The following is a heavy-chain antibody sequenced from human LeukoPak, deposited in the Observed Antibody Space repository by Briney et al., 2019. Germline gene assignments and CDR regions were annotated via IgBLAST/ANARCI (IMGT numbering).Heavy chain of an antibody. CDR1: GFTFSSYA. Sequence: GGSLRLSCAASGFTFSSYAMSWVRQAPGKGLEWVSSISGSGGSTYYADSVKGRFTISRDNSKNTLYLQMNSLRAEDTAVYYCAARPFYDFWSGHLRDYWGQGTLVTVSS. CDR2: ISGSGGST. J-gene: IGHJ4*02. CDR3: AARPFYDFWSGHLRDY. V-gene: IGHV3-23*01. D-gene: IGHD3-3*01.